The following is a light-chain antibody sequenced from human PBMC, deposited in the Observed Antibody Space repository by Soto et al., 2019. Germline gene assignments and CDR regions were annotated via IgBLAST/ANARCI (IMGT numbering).Light chain of an antibody. Sequence: SYELTQPPSVSVAPGKTARITCGGTNIGSKSVHWYQQKPGQAPVLVIYYDSDRPSGIPARFSGSNSGNTATLTISRVEAGDEADYYCQVWDSSSDHRGVFGGGTQLTVL. J-gene: IGLJ2*01. CDR2: YDS. CDR1: NIGSKS. CDR3: QVWDSSSDHRGV. V-gene: IGLV3-21*04.